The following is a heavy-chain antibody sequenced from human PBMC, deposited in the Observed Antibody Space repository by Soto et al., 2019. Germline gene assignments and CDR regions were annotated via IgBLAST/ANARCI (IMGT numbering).Heavy chain of an antibody. D-gene: IGHD6-13*01. CDR1: GFTFSSYW. Sequence: GGSLRLSCAASGFTFSSYWMHWVRQAPGKGLVWVSRINSDGSSTSYADSMKGRFTISRDNAKNTLYLQMNSLRAEDTAVYYCARDPAAGCFDYWGQGTLVTVSS. CDR3: ARDPAAGCFDY. CDR2: INSDGSST. V-gene: IGHV3-74*01. J-gene: IGHJ4*02.